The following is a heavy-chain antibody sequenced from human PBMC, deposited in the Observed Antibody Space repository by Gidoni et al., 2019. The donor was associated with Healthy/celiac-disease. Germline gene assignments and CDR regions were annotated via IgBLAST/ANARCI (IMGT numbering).Heavy chain of an antibody. V-gene: IGHV4-34*01. D-gene: IGHD3-3*01. J-gene: IGHJ5*02. CDR2: INHSGST. CDR1: GGYFSGYY. Sequence: QVQLQQWGAGLLKPAETLSLTCAVEGGYFSGYYWRWLRQPPGKGLEWIGEINHSGSTNYNPSLKSLVTISVDTSKNQFSLKLSSVTAADTAVYCCASYRTIFGVVIGWGFDPWGQGTLVTVSS. CDR3: ASYRTIFGVVIGWGFDP.